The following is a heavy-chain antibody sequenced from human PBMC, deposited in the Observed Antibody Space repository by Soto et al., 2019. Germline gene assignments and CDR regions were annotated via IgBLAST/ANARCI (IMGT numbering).Heavy chain of an antibody. CDR2: ISYDGNNK. CDR1: GFTFSSDT. CDR3: ARVPDLRYCDRGICYPDS. V-gene: IGHV3-30-3*01. Sequence: GGSLRLSCAASGFTFSSDTMHWVRQAPVKGLKGVAVISYDGNNKYYADSVKGRFTISRDNFRNTVYLQMNSLRTEDTAMYYCARVPDLRYCDRGICYPDSWGRGTLVTVSS. D-gene: IGHD2-15*01. J-gene: IGHJ4*02.